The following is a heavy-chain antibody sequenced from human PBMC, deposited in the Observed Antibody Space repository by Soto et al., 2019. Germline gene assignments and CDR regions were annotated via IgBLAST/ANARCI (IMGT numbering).Heavy chain of an antibody. CDR1: GFTFSRYD. CDR2: IGTAGDT. J-gene: IGHJ2*01. CDR3: ARVSDYDSRGFSHWYFDL. D-gene: IGHD3-22*01. V-gene: IGHV3-13*01. Sequence: EVQLVESGGGLVQPGGSLRLSCAASGFTFSRYDMHWVRQATGKGLEWVSAIGTAGDTYYPGSVKGRFTISRENAKNSLYLQMNSLRAGDTAVYYCARVSDYDSRGFSHWYFDLWGRGTLVTVSS.